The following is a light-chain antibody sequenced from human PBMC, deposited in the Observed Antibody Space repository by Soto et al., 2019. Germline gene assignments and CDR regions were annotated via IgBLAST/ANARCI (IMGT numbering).Light chain of an antibody. J-gene: IGKJ4*01. V-gene: IGKV3-15*01. CDR2: GAS. CDR3: QQYNNWPFT. CDR1: QSVGSN. Sequence: EVVMTQSPATLSLSPGERATLSCRASQSVGSNLAWYQQKPGQAPRLLIYGASTRATGIAASFSGSGSGTEFTLTISSLQSEDFAVYFCQQYNNWPFTFGGGTKVDIK.